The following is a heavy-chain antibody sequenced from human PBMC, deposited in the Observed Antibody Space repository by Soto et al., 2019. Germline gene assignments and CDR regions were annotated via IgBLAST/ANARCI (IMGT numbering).Heavy chain of an antibody. CDR3: AKDKSCYDSSFAY. V-gene: IGHV3-9*01. CDR2: ISWNSGSI. CDR1: GFTFDDYA. Sequence: EVQLVESGGGLVQPGRSLRLSCAASGFTFDDYAMHWVRQAPGKGLEWVSGISWNSGSIGYADSVKGRFTISRDNAKNSLYLQMNSLIAEDTALYYCAKDKSCYDSSFAYWGQGTLVTVSS. D-gene: IGHD5-12*01. J-gene: IGHJ4*02.